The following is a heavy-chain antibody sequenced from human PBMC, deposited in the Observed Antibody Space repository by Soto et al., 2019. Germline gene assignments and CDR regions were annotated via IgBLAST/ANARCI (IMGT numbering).Heavy chain of an antibody. J-gene: IGHJ4*02. Sequence: EVHLVESGGGLIQPGGSLRLSCTGLGINSNYMSWVRQAPEKGLEWLSGSYSGGNTYYADSVKGRFTISRDDFRNTLYLHMSNLRAEDTAIYYCAKVTENEFWGGYFDLWGQGTLLTVSS. D-gene: IGHD3-3*01. CDR1: GLGINSNY. V-gene: IGHV3-53*01. CDR2: SYSGGNT. CDR3: AKVTENEFWGGYFDL.